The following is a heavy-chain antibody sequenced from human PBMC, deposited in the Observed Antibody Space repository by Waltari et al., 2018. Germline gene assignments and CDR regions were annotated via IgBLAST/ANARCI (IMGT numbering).Heavy chain of an antibody. Sequence: QLQLQESGPGLVKPSETLSLSCSVSGDSISSSNYYWGWIRQPPGKGLGLIASVYYSGTTYYNPSLKIRVTISADTSRNQFYLRLTSVTATDTAVYYCARSSAGMPRWLGDYWGQGILVTVSS. J-gene: IGHJ4*02. CDR1: GDSISSSNYY. CDR2: VYYSGTT. CDR3: ARSSAGMPRWLGDY. V-gene: IGHV4-39*01. D-gene: IGHD5-12*01.